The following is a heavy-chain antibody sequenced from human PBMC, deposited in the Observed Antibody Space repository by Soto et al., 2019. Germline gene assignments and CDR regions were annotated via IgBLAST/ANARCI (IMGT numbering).Heavy chain of an antibody. Sequence: QVQLVESGGGVVQPGRSLRLSCAASGFTFSSYGMHWVRQAPGKGLEWVAVISYDGSNKYYADSVKGRFTISRDNSKNTPYLQMNSLRAEDTAVYYCAKVGGSTNLAYYYYYGMDVWGQGTTVTVSS. CDR3: AKVGGSTNLAYYYYYGMDV. J-gene: IGHJ6*02. V-gene: IGHV3-30*18. CDR1: GFTFSSYG. D-gene: IGHD2-2*01. CDR2: ISYDGSNK.